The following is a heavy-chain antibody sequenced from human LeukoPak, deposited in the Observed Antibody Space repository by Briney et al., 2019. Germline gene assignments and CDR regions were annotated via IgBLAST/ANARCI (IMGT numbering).Heavy chain of an antibody. D-gene: IGHD3-22*01. CDR3: VRASYYDSTGYVKDSFDY. CDR1: GFTFSDHY. CDR2: SRNKANSYTT. Sequence: PGGSLRLSCAASGFTFSDHYIDWVRQAPGKGLQWVGRSRNKANSYTTEYAASVKGRFIIPRDDSESSLYLQMNSLTAEDTAVYYCVRASYYDSTGYVKDSFDYWGQGTLVTVSS. V-gene: IGHV3-72*01. J-gene: IGHJ4*02.